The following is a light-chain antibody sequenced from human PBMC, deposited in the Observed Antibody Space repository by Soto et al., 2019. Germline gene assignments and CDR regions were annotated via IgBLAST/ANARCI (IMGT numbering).Light chain of an antibody. J-gene: IGKJ1*01. CDR3: QQYDTSPWT. CDR1: QGVSSNY. CDR2: GAS. Sequence: EIALTQSPGTLSLSPGERAALSCRATQGVSSNYLAWYQQKPGQAPRLLIYGASNRPSGTPDRFSGSGSGTNFTLTISRLEPEDFAVYYCQQYDTSPWTFGQGTRVDI. V-gene: IGKV3-20*01.